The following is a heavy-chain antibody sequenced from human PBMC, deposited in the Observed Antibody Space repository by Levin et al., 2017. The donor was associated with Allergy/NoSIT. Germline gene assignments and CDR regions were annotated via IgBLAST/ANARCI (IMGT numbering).Heavy chain of an antibody. D-gene: IGHD3-10*01. Sequence: LGESLKISCAASGFTFSSYSMNWVRQAPGKGLEWVSSISSSSSYIYYADSVKGRFTISRDNAKNSLYLQMNSLRAEDTAVYYCARDSGGSRITMVRGVIGYWGQGTLVTVSS. CDR1: GFTFSSYS. V-gene: IGHV3-21*01. CDR3: ARDSGGSRITMVRGVIGY. J-gene: IGHJ4*02. CDR2: ISSSSSYI.